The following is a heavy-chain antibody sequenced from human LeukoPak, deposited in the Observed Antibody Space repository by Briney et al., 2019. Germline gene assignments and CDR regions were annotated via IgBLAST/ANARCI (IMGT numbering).Heavy chain of an antibody. CDR3: AKARGSGFQRGDAFDM. Sequence: PGGSLRLSCATSGFTFSNFGMNWVRQAPGKGLQWVAFISYDGKDKYYSDSVKGRITISRDNSKSTLYVQTDSLRTEDTAVYYCAKARGSGFQRGDAFDMWGQGTRVTVSS. V-gene: IGHV3-30*02. CDR1: GFTFSNFG. CDR2: ISYDGKDK. D-gene: IGHD6-19*01. J-gene: IGHJ3*02.